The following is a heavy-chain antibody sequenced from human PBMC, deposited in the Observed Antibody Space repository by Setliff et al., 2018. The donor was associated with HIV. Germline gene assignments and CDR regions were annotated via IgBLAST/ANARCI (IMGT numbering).Heavy chain of an antibody. CDR2: FDPEDGET. Sequence: GASLKVSCKVSGSTLTELSMHWVRQAPGKGLEWMGSFDPEDGETIYAQKFQGRVTMTEDTSTDTADMELSSLTSDDTAVYYWATDVGVVTARNWFDPWGQGTLVTVSS. V-gene: IGHV1-24*01. D-gene: IGHD2-21*02. J-gene: IGHJ5*02. CDR1: GSTLTELS. CDR3: ATDVGVVTARNWFDP.